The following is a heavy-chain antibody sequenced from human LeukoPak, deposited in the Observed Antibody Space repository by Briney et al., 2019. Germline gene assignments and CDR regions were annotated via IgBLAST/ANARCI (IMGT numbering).Heavy chain of an antibody. V-gene: IGHV4-31*11. Sequence: SETLSLTCAVYGGSFSGYYWSWIRQHPGKGLEWIGYVYYSGSTYYSPSLRSRLTMSVDTSKNQFSLKLSSVTAADTAVYYCARESSGTYDYWGQGTLVTVSS. CDR2: VYYSGST. D-gene: IGHD3-10*01. CDR1: GGSFSGYY. CDR3: ARESSGTYDY. J-gene: IGHJ4*02.